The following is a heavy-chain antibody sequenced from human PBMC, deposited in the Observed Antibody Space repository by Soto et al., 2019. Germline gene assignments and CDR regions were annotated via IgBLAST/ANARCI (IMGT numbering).Heavy chain of an antibody. J-gene: IGHJ6*02. CDR2: ISSSSSYI. D-gene: IGHD5-18*01. CDR3: ATFGYSSYYYYGMDV. V-gene: IGHV3-21*01. CDR1: GFTFSSYS. Sequence: PGGSLRLSCAASGFTFSSYSMNWVRQAPGKGLEWVSSISSSSSYIYYADSVKGRFTISRDNAKNSLYLQMNSLRAEDTAVYYCATFGYSSYYYYGMDVWGQGTTVTVSS.